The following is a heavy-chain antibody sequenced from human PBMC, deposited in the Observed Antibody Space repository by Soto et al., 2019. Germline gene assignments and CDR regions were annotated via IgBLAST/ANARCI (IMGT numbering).Heavy chain of an antibody. CDR3: AHRADYGGSPYYFDY. V-gene: IGHV2-5*02. CDR2: IYWDDDK. Sequence: QITLKESGPTLVKPTQTLTLTCTFSGFSLSTSGVGVGWIRQPPGKALEWLALIYWDDDKRYSPSLKSRLAITKDTSKNQVLLTMTNMDPVDTATYYCAHRADYGGSPYYFDYWGQGTLVTVSS. J-gene: IGHJ4*02. D-gene: IGHD4-17*01. CDR1: GFSLSTSGVG.